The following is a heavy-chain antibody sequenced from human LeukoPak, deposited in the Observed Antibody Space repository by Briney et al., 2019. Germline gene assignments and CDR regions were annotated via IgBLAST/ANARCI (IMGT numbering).Heavy chain of an antibody. J-gene: IGHJ4*02. V-gene: IGHV1-18*01. Sequence: ASVKVSCKASGYTFTSYGISWVRQAPGQGLEWMGWISAYNGNTNYAQKLQGRDTMTTDTSTSTAYMELRSLRSDDTAVYYCAREERYYDILTGYYYYFDYWGQGTLVTVSS. CDR2: ISAYNGNT. CDR3: AREERYYDILTGYYYYFDY. CDR1: GYTFTSYG. D-gene: IGHD3-9*01.